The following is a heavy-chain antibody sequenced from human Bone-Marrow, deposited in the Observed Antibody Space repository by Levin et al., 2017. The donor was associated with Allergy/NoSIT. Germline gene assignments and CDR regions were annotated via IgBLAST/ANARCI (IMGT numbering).Heavy chain of an antibody. CDR1: GFTFSSYW. V-gene: IGHV3-7*01. J-gene: IGHJ2*01. CDR3: ARVGGLYSSGWYVGWYFDL. Sequence: GGSLRLSCAASGFTFSSYWMSWVRQAPGKGLEWVANIKQDGSEKYYVDSVKGRFTISRDNAKNSLYLQMNSLRAEDTAVYYCARVGGLYSSGWYVGWYFDLWGRGTLVTVSS. CDR2: IKQDGSEK. D-gene: IGHD6-19*01.